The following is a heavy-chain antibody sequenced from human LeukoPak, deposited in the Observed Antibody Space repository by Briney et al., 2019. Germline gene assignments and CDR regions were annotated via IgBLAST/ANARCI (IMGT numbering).Heavy chain of an antibody. CDR3: ARGFDDILTGYADAFDI. CDR2: INSDGSST. D-gene: IGHD3-9*01. V-gene: IGHV3-74*01. J-gene: IGHJ3*02. Sequence: PGGSLRLSCAASGFTFSSYWMHWVRQAPGKGLVWVSRINSDGSSTSYADSVKGRFTISRDNAKNTLYLQMNSLRAEDTAVYYCARGFDDILTGYADAFDIWGQGTMVTVSS. CDR1: GFTFSSYW.